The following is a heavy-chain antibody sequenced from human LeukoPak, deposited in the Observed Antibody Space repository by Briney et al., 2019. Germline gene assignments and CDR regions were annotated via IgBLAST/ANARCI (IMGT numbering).Heavy chain of an antibody. V-gene: IGHV3-30*04. D-gene: IGHD1-26*01. CDR2: ISYDGTNI. CDR3: ARGMGATMGDAFDI. CDR1: GFTFSSYA. J-gene: IGHJ3*02. Sequence: GGSLRLSCAASGFTFSSYAMNWVRQAPGKGLEWVAVISYDGTNIYYADSVKGRFTISRDNSKNTLYLQMNSLRAEDTAVYYCARGMGATMGDAFDIWGQGTMVTVSS.